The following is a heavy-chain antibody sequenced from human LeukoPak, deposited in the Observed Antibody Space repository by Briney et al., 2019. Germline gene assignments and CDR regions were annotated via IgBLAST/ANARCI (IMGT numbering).Heavy chain of an antibody. CDR3: VRDLDGSGSYHWFDP. CDR2: INSDGSST. J-gene: IGHJ5*02. Sequence: GGSLRLSCAASGFTFSSYWMHWVRQAPGKGLVWVSRINSDGSSTSYADFVKGRFTISRDNARNTLYLQMNSLRAEDTAVYYCVRDLDGSGSYHWFDPWGQGTLVTVSS. CDR1: GFTFSSYW. V-gene: IGHV3-74*01. D-gene: IGHD3-10*01.